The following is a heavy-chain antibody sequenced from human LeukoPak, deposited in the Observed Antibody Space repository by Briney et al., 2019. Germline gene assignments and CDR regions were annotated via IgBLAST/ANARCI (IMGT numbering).Heavy chain of an antibody. CDR3: ARDRHYSSGWYVGYYFDY. V-gene: IGHV3-7*01. Sequence: GGSLRLSCAASGFTFSSYWMSWVRQAPGKGLEWVANIKQDGSEKYYVDSVKGRFTISRDNAKNSLYLQMNSLRAEDTAVYYCARDRHYSSGWYVGYYFDYWGQGTLVTVSS. J-gene: IGHJ4*02. CDR1: GFTFSSYW. CDR2: IKQDGSEK. D-gene: IGHD6-19*01.